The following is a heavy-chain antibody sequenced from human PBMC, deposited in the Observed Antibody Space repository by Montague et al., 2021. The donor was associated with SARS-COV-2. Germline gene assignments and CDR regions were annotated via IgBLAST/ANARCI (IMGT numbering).Heavy chain of an antibody. CDR3: ARFPHGSGSYNADYNYGMDV. CDR1: GGSFNDFY. V-gene: IGHV4-34*01. Sequence: SETLSLTCVVYGGSFNDFYWSWIRQPPGKGLGWIGEVNFRGRTNYNPSLKSRATVSVDKSNNHFSLRLSSVTVADTAVYYCARFPHGSGSYNADYNYGMDVWGQGTTVTVSS. J-gene: IGHJ6*02. D-gene: IGHD3-10*01. CDR2: VNFRGRT.